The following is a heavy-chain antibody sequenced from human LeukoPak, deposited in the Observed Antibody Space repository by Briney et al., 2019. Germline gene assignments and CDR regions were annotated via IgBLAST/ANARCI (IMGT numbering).Heavy chain of an antibody. V-gene: IGHV4-59*04. CDR2: IYHSGST. CDR3: AYAGIYYYYYMDV. D-gene: IGHD1-26*01. J-gene: IGHJ6*03. CDR1: GGSISSYY. Sequence: SETLSLTCTVSGGSISSYYWSWIRQPPGKGLEWIGSIYHSGSTYYNPSLKSRVTISVDTSKNQFSLKLSSVTAADTAVYYCAYAGIYYYYYMDVWGKGTTVTVSS.